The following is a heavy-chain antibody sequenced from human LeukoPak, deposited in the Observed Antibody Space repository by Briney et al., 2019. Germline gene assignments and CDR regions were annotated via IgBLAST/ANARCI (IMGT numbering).Heavy chain of an antibody. V-gene: IGHV3-30*02. CDR1: GFTFSSYG. J-gene: IGHJ4*02. Sequence: GGSLRLSCTASGFTFSSYGMHWVRQAPGKGLEWVTFIRYDGSNKYYADSVKGRFTISRDSSKNTLYLQMISLRAEDTAVYYCAKDAGSYSLGYWGQGTLVTVSS. D-gene: IGHD3-10*01. CDR2: IRYDGSNK. CDR3: AKDAGSYSLGY.